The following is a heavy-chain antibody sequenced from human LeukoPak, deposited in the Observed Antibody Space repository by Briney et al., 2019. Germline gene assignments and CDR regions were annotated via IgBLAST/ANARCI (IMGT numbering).Heavy chain of an antibody. CDR1: GFTVSSNS. D-gene: IGHD6-13*01. J-gene: IGHJ2*01. CDR3: ARDLRIAAAGTWYFDL. Sequence: GGSLRLSCTVSGFTVSSNSMSWVRQAPGKGLEWVSFIYSDNTHYSDSVKGRFTISRDNSKNTLYLQMNSLRAEDTAVYYCARDLRIAAAGTWYFDLWGRGTLVTVSS. V-gene: IGHV3-53*01. CDR2: IYSDNT.